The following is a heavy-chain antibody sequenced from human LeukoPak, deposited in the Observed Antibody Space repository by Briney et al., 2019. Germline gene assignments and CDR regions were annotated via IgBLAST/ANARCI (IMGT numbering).Heavy chain of an antibody. CDR2: ISNDGSNI. CDR1: GFTFSSDG. V-gene: IGHV3-30*18. D-gene: IGHD3-16*02. CDR3: AKLAIYDYVWGSYRRTLDY. Sequence: PGGSLRLSCAASGFTFSSDGMHWVRQAPGKGLEWVAVISNDGSNIYYADSVKGRFTISRDNSKNTLYLQMDSLRPEDTAVYFCAKLAIYDYVWGSYRRTLDYWGQGTLVTISS. J-gene: IGHJ4*02.